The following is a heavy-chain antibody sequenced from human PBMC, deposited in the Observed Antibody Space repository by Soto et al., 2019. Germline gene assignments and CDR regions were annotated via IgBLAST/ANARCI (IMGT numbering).Heavy chain of an antibody. CDR2: IYYSGST. J-gene: IGHJ6*02. CDR3: ARGIKVSLYYFYGMDV. V-gene: IGHV4-59*01. CDR1: GGSISSYY. Sequence: PSETLSLTCTVSGGSISSYYWSWIRQPPGKGLEWIGYIYYSGSTNYNPSLKSRVTISVDTSKNQFSLKLSSVTAADTAVYYCARGIKVSLYYFYGMDVWGQGTTVTVSS. D-gene: IGHD2-15*01.